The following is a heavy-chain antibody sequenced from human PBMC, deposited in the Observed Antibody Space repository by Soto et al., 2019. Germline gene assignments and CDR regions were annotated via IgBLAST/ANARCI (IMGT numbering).Heavy chain of an antibody. CDR1: GFTFSSYA. J-gene: IGHJ6*02. D-gene: IGHD3-3*02. V-gene: IGHV3-23*01. CDR3: AKGGRAIFRYYYYYGMVV. Sequence: LRLSCAASGFTFSSYAMSWVRQAPGKGLEWVSAISGSGGSTYYADSVKGRFTISRDNSKNTLYLQMNSLRAEDTAVYYCAKGGRAIFRYYYYYGMVVCCPGTTFTVS. CDR2: ISGSGGST.